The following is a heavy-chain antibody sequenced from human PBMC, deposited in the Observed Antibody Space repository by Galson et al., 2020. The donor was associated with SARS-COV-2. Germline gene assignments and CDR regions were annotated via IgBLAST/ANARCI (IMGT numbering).Heavy chain of an antibody. CDR3: ATEAHDY. J-gene: IGHJ4*02. CDR2: ISYDGSNK. Sequence: GGSLRLSCAASGFTFSSYAMHWVRQAPGKGLEWVAVISYDGSNKYYADSVKGRFTISRDNAKNSLYLQMSSLRDEDTAVYYCATEAHDYWGQGTLVTVSS. V-gene: IGHV3-30-3*01. CDR1: GFTFSSYA.